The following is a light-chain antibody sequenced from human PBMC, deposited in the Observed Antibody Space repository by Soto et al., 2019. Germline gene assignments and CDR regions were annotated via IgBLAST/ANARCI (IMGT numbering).Light chain of an antibody. CDR3: QQYNNWPRAT. Sequence: ETVMTQSPATLSVSPGESATLSCRASQSVSGNLVWYQQKPGQAPRLLMYRTSIRAPGVPARFSGSGSGTELNLTISSLQSEDFAVYYYQQYNNWPRATFGGGTKVEIK. CDR2: RTS. J-gene: IGKJ4*01. CDR1: QSVSGN. V-gene: IGKV3-15*01.